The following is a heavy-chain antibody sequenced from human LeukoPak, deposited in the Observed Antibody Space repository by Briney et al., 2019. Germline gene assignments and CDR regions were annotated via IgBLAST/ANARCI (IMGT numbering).Heavy chain of an antibody. CDR3: ARAISTVAGGGTFDY. CDR1: GYSISSGYY. V-gene: IGHV4-38-2*02. J-gene: IGHJ4*02. CDR2: IYHSGST. D-gene: IGHD6-19*01. Sequence: PSETLSLTCTVSGYSISSGYYWGWIRQPPGKGLEWIGSIYHSGSTYYNPSLKSRVTISVDTSKNQFSLKLSSVTAAHTAVYYCARAISTVAGGGTFDYWGQGTLVTVSS.